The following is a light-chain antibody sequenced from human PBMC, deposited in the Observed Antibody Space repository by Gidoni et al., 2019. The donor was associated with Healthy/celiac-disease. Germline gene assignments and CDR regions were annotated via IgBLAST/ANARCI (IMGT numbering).Light chain of an antibody. V-gene: IGLV2-11*01. J-gene: IGLJ2*01. CDR2: DVS. CDR3: CSYAGSYTYVV. CDR1: SSDVGGYNY. Sequence: QSALTPPRSVSGSPGQSVTISCTGTSSDVGGYNYVSWYQQHPGKAPKLMLDDVSKRPSGVADRFSGSKSGNTASLTISGLQAEDEADYYCCSYAGSYTYVVFGGGTKLTVL.